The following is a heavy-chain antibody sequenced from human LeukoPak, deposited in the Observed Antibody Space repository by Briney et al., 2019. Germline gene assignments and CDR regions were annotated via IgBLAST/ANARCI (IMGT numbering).Heavy chain of an antibody. CDR2: INHSGST. CDR1: GGSFSGYY. CDR3: ASIRSSYPAGYYYYYMDV. Sequence: SETLSLTCAVYGGSFSGYYWSWIRQPPGKGLEWIGEINHSGSTNYNPSLKSRVTISVDTSKNQFSLKLSSVTAADTAVYYCASIRSSYPAGYYYYYMDVWGKGTTVTVSS. J-gene: IGHJ6*03. D-gene: IGHD6-13*01. V-gene: IGHV4-34*01.